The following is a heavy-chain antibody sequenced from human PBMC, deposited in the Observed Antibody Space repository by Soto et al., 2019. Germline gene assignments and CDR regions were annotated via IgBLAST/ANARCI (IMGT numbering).Heavy chain of an antibody. Sequence: EVQLVESGGGLVQPGRSLRLSCTASGFTFGDYAMSWFRQAPGKGLEWVGFIRSKAYGGTTEYAASVKGRFTISRDDSKSIAYLQMNSLKTEDTAVYYCTRDRSAGYCSGGSCSLDYWGQGTLVTVSS. V-gene: IGHV3-49*03. D-gene: IGHD2-15*01. J-gene: IGHJ4*02. CDR1: GFTFGDYA. CDR3: TRDRSAGYCSGGSCSLDY. CDR2: IRSKAYGGTT.